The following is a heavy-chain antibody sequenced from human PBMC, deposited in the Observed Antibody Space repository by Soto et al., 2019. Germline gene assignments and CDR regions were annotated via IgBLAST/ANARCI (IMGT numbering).Heavy chain of an antibody. D-gene: IGHD6-6*01. V-gene: IGHV1-2*04. CDR1: GYTFTGYY. Sequence: ASVKVSCKASGYTFTGYYMHWVRQAPGQGLEWMGWINPNSGGTNYAQKFQGWVTMTRDTSISTAYMELSRLRSDDTAVYYCARAGESMYSSSDKRSDPWGQGTLVTVS. CDR3: ARAGESMYSSSDKRSDP. CDR2: INPNSGGT. J-gene: IGHJ5*02.